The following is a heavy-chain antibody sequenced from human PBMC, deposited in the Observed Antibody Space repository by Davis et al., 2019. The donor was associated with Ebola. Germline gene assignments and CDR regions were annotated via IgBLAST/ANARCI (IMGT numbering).Heavy chain of an antibody. Sequence: GGSLKISCAASGFTFGDYAMRWVRQAPGKGLEWVSLISWDGRSTAYADSVRGRFSISRDNSRKFLYLQMNGLRAEDTALYYCTAYDSTFRNYWGQGTLVTVSS. CDR3: TAYDSTFRNY. V-gene: IGHV3-43D*03. CDR1: GFTFGDYA. CDR2: ISWDGRST. D-gene: IGHD3-22*01. J-gene: IGHJ4*02.